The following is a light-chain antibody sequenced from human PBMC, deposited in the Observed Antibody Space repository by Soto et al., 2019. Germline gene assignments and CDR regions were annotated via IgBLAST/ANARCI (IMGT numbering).Light chain of an antibody. V-gene: IGKV3-20*01. CDR3: QHSGT. J-gene: IGKJ1*01. CDR1: QSVRSNS. Sequence: EIVLTQSPGTLSLSPGERATLSCGASQSVRSNSLAWYQQKPGQAPRVLIYGASTRATDSPDRFSGTWSGADFTLTISRLEPEDFAVYYCQHSGTFGQGTKVEIK. CDR2: GAS.